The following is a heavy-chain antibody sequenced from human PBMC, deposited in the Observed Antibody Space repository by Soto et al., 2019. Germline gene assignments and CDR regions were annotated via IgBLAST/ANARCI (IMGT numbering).Heavy chain of an antibody. J-gene: IGHJ5*02. CDR2: LYHIGST. CDR1: GYSISSGNY. V-gene: IGHV4-38-2*01. Sequence: PSETLSLTCAVSGYSISSGNYWAWIRQPPGRGLEWIGSLYHIGSTYYNPSLKSRVTISVDTSKNQFSLKLSSVTAADTAVYYCARGPAQSNWFDPWGQGTLVTVSS. CDR3: ARGPAQSNWFDP.